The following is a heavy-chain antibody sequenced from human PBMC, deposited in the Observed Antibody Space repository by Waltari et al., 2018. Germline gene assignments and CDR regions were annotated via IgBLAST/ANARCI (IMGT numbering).Heavy chain of an antibody. J-gene: IGHJ6*02. CDR2: IYGSSGST. CDR1: GGSFSSYW. D-gene: IGHD3-3*01. V-gene: IGHV4-59*08. Sequence: QVQLQESGPGLVKPSETLSLTCAVSGGSFSSYWWGWTRQPPGKGLEWIGSIYGSSGSTEYNPSLKSRATISRDTSKNQFSLKLSSVTAADTAVYYCARQWSGNYHYGLDSWGQGVVVTVSS. CDR3: ARQWSGNYHYGLDS.